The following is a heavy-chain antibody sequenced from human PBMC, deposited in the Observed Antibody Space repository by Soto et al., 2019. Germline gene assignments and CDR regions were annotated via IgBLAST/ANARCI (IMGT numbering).Heavy chain of an antibody. J-gene: IGHJ4*02. CDR3: AKDYSSAMVHYPYYFDY. Sequence: PPQSRSVTGAMSGDSGFRIRVAGDWIRQSPSRGLEWLGRTYYRSKWYNDYAVSVKSRITINPDTSKNQFSLQLNSVTPEDTAVYYCAKDYSSAMVHYPYYFDYWGQGTLVTVSS. D-gene: IGHD5-18*01. CDR1: GDSGFRIRVA. CDR2: TYYRSKWYN. V-gene: IGHV6-1*01.